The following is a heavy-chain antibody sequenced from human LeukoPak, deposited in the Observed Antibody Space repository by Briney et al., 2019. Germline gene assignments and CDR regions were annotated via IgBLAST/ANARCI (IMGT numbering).Heavy chain of an antibody. CDR3: GRGMIGAYGSDY. D-gene: IGHD3-10*01. Sequence: GGSLRLSCAASGFTFSTYWMHWVRQAPGKGLVWVSLINPAGSTAFYADSVKGRFTISRDNAKNTVYLQMSSLGAEDTAVYYCGRGMIGAYGSDYWGQGTLVTVSS. J-gene: IGHJ4*02. CDR1: GFTFSTYW. V-gene: IGHV3-74*01. CDR2: INPAGSTA.